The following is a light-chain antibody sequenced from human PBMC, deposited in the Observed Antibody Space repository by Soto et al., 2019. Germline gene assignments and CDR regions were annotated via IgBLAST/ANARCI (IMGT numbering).Light chain of an antibody. CDR1: QSVYSNF. J-gene: IGKJ1*01. Sequence: EIVLTQSPGTLSLSPGGRATLSCRASQSVYSNFLAWYQHRPGQAPRLLIYGASSRATGIPDRFGGGGSGTDFTLTISSLEPEDFAVYYCQQYGSLPETFGQGTNVE. V-gene: IGKV3-20*01. CDR3: QQYGSLPET. CDR2: GAS.